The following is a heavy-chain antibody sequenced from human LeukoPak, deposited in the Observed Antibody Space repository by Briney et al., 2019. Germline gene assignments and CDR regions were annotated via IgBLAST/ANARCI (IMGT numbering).Heavy chain of an antibody. D-gene: IGHD6-19*01. Sequence: SETLSLTCTVSGGSISSYYWSWIRQPPGKGLEWIGYIYYSGSTNYNPSLESRVTISVDTSKNQFSLKLSSVTAADTAVYYCARDVSGWYYFDYWGQGTLVTVSS. CDR3: ARDVSGWYYFDY. CDR1: GGSISSYY. V-gene: IGHV4-59*01. J-gene: IGHJ4*02. CDR2: IYYSGST.